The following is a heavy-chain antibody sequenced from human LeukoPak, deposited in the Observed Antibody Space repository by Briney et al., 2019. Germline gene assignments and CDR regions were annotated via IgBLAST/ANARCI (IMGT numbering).Heavy chain of an antibody. CDR2: ISAYNGNT. CDR3: ARDRDYGDYNTQDLFVY. J-gene: IGHJ4*02. V-gene: IGHV1-18*01. CDR1: GYTFTSFG. D-gene: IGHD4-17*01. Sequence: GASVKVSCKASGYTFTSFGISWVRQAPGQGLEWMGWISAYNGNTNYAQKLQGRVTMTTDTSTSTAYMELRSLRSEDTAVYYCARDRDYGDYNTQDLFVYWGQGTLVTVSS.